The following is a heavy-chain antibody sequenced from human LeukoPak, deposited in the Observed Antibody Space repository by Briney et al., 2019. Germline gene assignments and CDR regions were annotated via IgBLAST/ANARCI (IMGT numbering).Heavy chain of an antibody. CDR1: GFTFSSYG. Sequence: GGSLRLSCAASGFTFSSYGMHWVRQAPGRGLEYVALISYDGNDKYYADSVKGRFSISRDNSKNTLYLQMNSLRTDDTALYYCAKDRHYESNVLGYWGLGTLVTVSS. CDR3: AKDRHYESNVLGY. CDR2: ISYDGNDK. V-gene: IGHV3-30*18. J-gene: IGHJ4*02. D-gene: IGHD3-22*01.